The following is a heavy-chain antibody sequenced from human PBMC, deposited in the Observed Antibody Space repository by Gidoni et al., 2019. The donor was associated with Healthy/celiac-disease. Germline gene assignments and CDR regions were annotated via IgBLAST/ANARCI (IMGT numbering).Heavy chain of an antibody. CDR3: ARGGAARPRFRWYFDL. CDR1: GGSFSGYY. Sequence: QVQLQQWGAGLLKPSETLSLTCAVYGGSFSGYYWSWIRQPPGKGLEWIGEINHSGSTNYNPSLKSRVTISVDTSKNQFSLKLSSVTAADTAVYYCARGGAARPRFRWYFDLWGRGTLVTVSS. J-gene: IGHJ2*01. V-gene: IGHV4-34*01. CDR2: INHSGST. D-gene: IGHD6-6*01.